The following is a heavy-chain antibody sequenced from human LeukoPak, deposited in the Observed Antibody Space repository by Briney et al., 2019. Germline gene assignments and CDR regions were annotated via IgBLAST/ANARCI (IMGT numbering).Heavy chain of an antibody. Sequence: GGPLRLSCAASGFTFSSYAMTWVRQAPGKGLEWVSTISGSGGSTYHADSVKGRFTISRDNSKNTLYLQMNSLRAEDTAIYYCAKQTVVAAKNYFDYWGQGTLVAVSS. CDR3: AKQTVVAAKNYFDY. J-gene: IGHJ4*02. V-gene: IGHV3-23*01. D-gene: IGHD2-15*01. CDR1: GFTFSSYA. CDR2: ISGSGGST.